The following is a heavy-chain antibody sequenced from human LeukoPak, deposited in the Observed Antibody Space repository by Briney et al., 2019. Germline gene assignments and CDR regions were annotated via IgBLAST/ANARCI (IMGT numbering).Heavy chain of an antibody. Sequence: GGSLRLSCAASGFTFSSYAMSWVRQAPGKGLEWVSVIYSGGSTYYADSVKGRFTISRDNSKNTLYLQMNSLRAEDTAVYYCAKGTSYYYDSSGYFPRPKYYFDYWGQGTLVTVSS. CDR1: GFTFSSYA. CDR2: IYSGGST. V-gene: IGHV3-23*03. CDR3: AKGTSYYYDSSGYFPRPKYYFDY. D-gene: IGHD3-22*01. J-gene: IGHJ4*02.